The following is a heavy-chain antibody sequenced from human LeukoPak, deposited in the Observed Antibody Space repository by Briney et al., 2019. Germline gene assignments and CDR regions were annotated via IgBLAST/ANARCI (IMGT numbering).Heavy chain of an antibody. D-gene: IGHD2-2*01. CDR1: GGSISSYY. V-gene: IGHV4-59*08. CDR3: ARADSSSTSCHHTDY. CDR2: IYYSGST. Sequence: SETLSLTCTVSGGSISSYYWSWIRQPPGKGLEWIGYIYYSGSTNYDPSLKSRVTISVDTSKNHLSLKLTSVTAAATAMYYCARADSSSTSCHHTDYWGPRTLVTVSS. J-gene: IGHJ4*02.